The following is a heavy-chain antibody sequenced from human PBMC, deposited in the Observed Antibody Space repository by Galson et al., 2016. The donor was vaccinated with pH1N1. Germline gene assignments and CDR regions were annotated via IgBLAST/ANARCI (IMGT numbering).Heavy chain of an antibody. Sequence: SVKVSCKAYGGTFGSFGINWVRQAPGQGLEWMGGIIPIFNTAKYARNFQGRVTITADESTTSAYMELSSLRSDDTAVYFCAREDYYDTDLSDWYFDLWGRGTLLTVSS. CDR1: GGTFGSFG. CDR2: IIPIFNTA. J-gene: IGHJ2*01. D-gene: IGHD3-22*01. V-gene: IGHV1-69*13. CDR3: AREDYYDTDLSDWYFDL.